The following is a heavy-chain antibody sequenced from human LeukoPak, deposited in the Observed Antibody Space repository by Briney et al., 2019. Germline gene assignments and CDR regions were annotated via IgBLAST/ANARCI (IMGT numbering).Heavy chain of an antibody. V-gene: IGHV3-23*01. CDR2: ISGSGGST. Sequence: GGSLRLSCAASGFTFSSYAMSWVRQAPGKGLEWVSAISGSGGSTYYADSVKGRFAISRDNSKNTLYLQMNSLRAEDTAVYYCAKDRFSSSWPGAFDIWGQGTMVTVSS. D-gene: IGHD6-13*01. J-gene: IGHJ3*02. CDR1: GFTFSSYA. CDR3: AKDRFSSSWPGAFDI.